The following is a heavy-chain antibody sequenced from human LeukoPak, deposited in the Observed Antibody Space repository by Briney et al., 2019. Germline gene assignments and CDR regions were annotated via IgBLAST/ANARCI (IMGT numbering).Heavy chain of an antibody. D-gene: IGHD2-21*02. J-gene: IGHJ5*02. V-gene: IGHV4-39*07. Sequence: PSETLSLTCTVPGGSISSSNYYWGWIRQPPGTGLEWRGRIYYSVSTTYNPSLKSRVTISVDTSKTQFFLKLSFVTPRKWPGISCARGAAYSVVVTAILGWFDPWGQGGLVTVSS. CDR1: GGSISSSNYY. CDR2: IYYSVST. CDR3: ARGAAYSVVVTAILGWFDP.